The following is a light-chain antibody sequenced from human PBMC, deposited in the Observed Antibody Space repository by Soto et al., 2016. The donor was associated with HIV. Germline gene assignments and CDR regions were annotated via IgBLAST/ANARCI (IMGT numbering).Light chain of an antibody. Sequence: DIQMTQSPSTLSASVGDRVTLTCRASQSISIYLAWYQQKPGKAPDLLIYRASSLQSGDPSRFSGSGSGTEFTLTISSLQPDDFATYYCQQYQTYPPTFGGGTKVEIK. CDR1: QSISIY. CDR3: QQYQTYPPT. CDR2: RAS. J-gene: IGKJ4*01. V-gene: IGKV1-5*03.